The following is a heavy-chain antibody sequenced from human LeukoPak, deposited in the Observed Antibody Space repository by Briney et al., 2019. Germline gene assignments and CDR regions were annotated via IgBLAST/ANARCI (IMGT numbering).Heavy chain of an antibody. J-gene: IGHJ6*02. D-gene: IGHD3-3*01. V-gene: IGHV4-59*12. CDR1: GGSISSYY. CDR3: ARDTNYYGMDV. Sequence: SETLSLTCTVSGGSISSYYWSWIRQPPGKGLEWIGYIYYSGSTNYNPSLKSRVTISVDTSKNQFSLKLSSVTAADTAVYYCARDTNYYGMDVWGQGTTVTVSS. CDR2: IYYSGST.